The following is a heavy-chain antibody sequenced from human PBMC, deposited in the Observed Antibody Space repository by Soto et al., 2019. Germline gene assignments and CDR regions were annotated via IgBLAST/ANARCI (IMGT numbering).Heavy chain of an antibody. CDR1: GGSFSGYY. V-gene: IGHV4-34*01. J-gene: IGHJ5*02. CDR3: ARGMHLTGYYERWFDP. Sequence: SETLSLTCAVYGGSFSGYYWSWIRQPPGKGLEWIGEINHSGSTNYNPSLKSRVTISVDTSKNQFSLKLSSVTAADTAVYYCARGMHLTGYYERWFDPWGQGTLVTVSS. D-gene: IGHD3-9*01. CDR2: INHSGST.